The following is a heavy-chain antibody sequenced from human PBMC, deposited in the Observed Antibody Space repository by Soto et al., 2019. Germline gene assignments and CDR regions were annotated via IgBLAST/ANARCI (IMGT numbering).Heavy chain of an antibody. CDR2: INHSGST. J-gene: IGHJ4*02. CDR1: GGTFSGYY. V-gene: IGHV4-34*08. CDR3: ATMGDDPEDY. D-gene: IGHD1-26*01. Sequence: SETLSLTCAVYGGTFSGYYWSWIRQPPGKGLEWIGEINHSGSTNYNPSLKSRVTISVDTSKNQFSLKLSSVTAADTAVYYCATMGDDPEDYWGQGTLVTVSS.